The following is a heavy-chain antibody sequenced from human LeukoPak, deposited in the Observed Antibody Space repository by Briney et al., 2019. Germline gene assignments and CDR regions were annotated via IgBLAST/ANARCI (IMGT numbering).Heavy chain of an antibody. CDR1: GGSISSGSYY. CDR3: ARAYSSSFAPFDY. J-gene: IGHJ4*02. Sequence: SQTLSLTCTVSGGSISSGSYYWRWIRKPAGKGLEWIGRIYTSGSTNYNPSLKSRVTIRVDTSKNQFSLKLSSTTYADTAVYYSARAYSSSFAPFDYWGQGTLVTVSS. V-gene: IGHV4-61*02. CDR2: IYTSGST. D-gene: IGHD6-6*01.